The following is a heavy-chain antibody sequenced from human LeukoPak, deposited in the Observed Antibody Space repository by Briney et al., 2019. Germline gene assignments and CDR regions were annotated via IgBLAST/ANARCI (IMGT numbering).Heavy chain of an antibody. J-gene: IGHJ6*02. Sequence: GASVKVSCKASGGTFSSYAISWVRQAPGQGLEWMGRIIPILGIANYAQKFQGRVTITADKSTSTAYMELSSLRSEDTAVYYCARVLGSSEVSDYYGMDVWGQGTTVAVSS. V-gene: IGHV1-69*04. CDR3: ARVLGSSEVSDYYGMDV. D-gene: IGHD6-6*01. CDR2: IIPILGIA. CDR1: GGTFSSYA.